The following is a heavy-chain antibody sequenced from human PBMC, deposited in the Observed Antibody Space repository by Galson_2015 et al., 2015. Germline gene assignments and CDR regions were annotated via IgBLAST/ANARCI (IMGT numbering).Heavy chain of an antibody. CDR1: GFTSSCYW. CDR2: INSDGRST. CDR3: ARDLVGAVAEH. Sequence: SLRLSCTASGFTSSCYWMHWVRHTPGKGLVWVSRINSDGRSTSYADSVKGRFTISRDNAKNTLYLQMNSLRAEDTAVYYCARDLVGAVAEHWGQGTLVTVSS. J-gene: IGHJ1*01. V-gene: IGHV3-74*01. D-gene: IGHD6-19*01.